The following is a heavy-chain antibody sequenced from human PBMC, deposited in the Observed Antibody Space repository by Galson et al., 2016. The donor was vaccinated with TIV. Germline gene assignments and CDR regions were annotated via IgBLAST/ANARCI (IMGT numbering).Heavy chain of an antibody. D-gene: IGHD2-15*01. V-gene: IGHV2-70*11. J-gene: IGHJ4*02. Sequence: PALVKPTQTLTLTCTFSGFSLTTSGLCLSWIRQPPGKALEWLARLDWDDDKHYRTSLKTRLTISKDTSKNQVLLTLANVDPADTATYYCARTRGGTAGGADYWGQGPLVTVSS. CDR3: ARTRGGTAGGADY. CDR2: LDWDDDK. CDR1: GFSLTTSGLC.